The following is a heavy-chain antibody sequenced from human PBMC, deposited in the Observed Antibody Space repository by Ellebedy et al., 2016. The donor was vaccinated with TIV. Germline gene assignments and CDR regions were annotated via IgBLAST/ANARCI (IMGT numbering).Heavy chain of an antibody. J-gene: IGHJ3*02. CDR3: ARQFAEKDVSDI. CDR1: GYSFNNFW. Sequence: KVSXXASGYSFNNFWIGWVRQMPGKGLEWMGIINPADSYTIYSPSFEGHVTISIDKSIAIAYLQWSSLKASDTAIYYCARQFAEKDVSDIWGQGTMVTVSS. V-gene: IGHV5-51*01. CDR2: INPADSYT. D-gene: IGHD1-14*01.